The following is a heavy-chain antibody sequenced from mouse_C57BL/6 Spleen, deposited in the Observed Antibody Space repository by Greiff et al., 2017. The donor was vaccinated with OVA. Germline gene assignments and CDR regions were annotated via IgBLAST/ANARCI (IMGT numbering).Heavy chain of an antibody. Sequence: EVQGVESGGGLVKPGGSLKLSCAASGFTFSDYGMHWVRQAPEKGLEWVAYISSGSSTIYYADTVKGRFTISRDNAKNTLFLQMTSLRSDDTAMYYCAKSEYYDYFFDYWGQGTTLTVSS. CDR1: GFTFSDYG. V-gene: IGHV5-17*01. CDR2: ISSGSSTI. J-gene: IGHJ2*01. CDR3: AKSEYYDYFFDY. D-gene: IGHD2-4*01.